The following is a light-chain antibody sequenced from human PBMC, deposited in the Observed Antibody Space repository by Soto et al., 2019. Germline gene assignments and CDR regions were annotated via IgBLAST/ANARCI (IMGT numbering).Light chain of an antibody. CDR1: SSDVGGYKY. V-gene: IGLV2-14*01. J-gene: IGLJ1*01. CDR2: DVN. CDR3: TSYTSSRTYV. Sequence: QSALTQPASVSGSPGQSITISCTGTSSDVGGYKYVSWYQQHPGKAPKLMIYDVNNRPSGVSNRFSGSKSGNTASLTISGVQAEDEADYYCTSYTSSRTYVFGTGTKLTVL.